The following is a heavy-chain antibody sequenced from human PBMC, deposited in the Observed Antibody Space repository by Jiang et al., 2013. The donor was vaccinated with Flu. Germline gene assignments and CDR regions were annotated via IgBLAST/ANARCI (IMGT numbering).Heavy chain of an antibody. CDR1: GGSISSYY. CDR2: VYYTGST. V-gene: IGHV4-59*01. CDR3: ASRFRGVINGYYYGMDV. Sequence: LLKPSETLSLTCTVSGGSISSYYWSWIRQPPGKGLEWIGYVYYTGSTNYNPSLKSRVTISVDTSKNEFSLKLSSVTAADTAVYYCASRFRGVINGYYYGMDVWGQGTTVTVSS. D-gene: IGHD3-10*01. J-gene: IGHJ6*02.